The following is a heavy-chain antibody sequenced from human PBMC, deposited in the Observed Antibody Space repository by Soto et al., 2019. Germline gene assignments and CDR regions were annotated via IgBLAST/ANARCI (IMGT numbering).Heavy chain of an antibody. V-gene: IGHV3-33*01. CDR3: ARRDSDGDYGFWFDP. Sequence: QVQLVESGGGVVQPGRSLRLSCAASGFTFSSYGMHWVRQAPGKGLEWVAVIWYDGSNKYYADSVKGRFTISRDNSKNTLYLQMNSLRAEDTAVYYCARRDSDGDYGFWFDPWGQGTLVTVSS. CDR1: GFTFSSYG. CDR2: IWYDGSNK. J-gene: IGHJ5*02. D-gene: IGHD4-17*01.